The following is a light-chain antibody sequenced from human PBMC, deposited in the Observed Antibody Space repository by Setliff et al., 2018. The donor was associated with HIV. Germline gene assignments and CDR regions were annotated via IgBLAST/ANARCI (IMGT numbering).Light chain of an antibody. CDR3: SSYTSSSALAV. CDR1: SSDVGGYNY. CDR2: EVS. V-gene: IGLV2-14*01. J-gene: IGLJ1*01. Sequence: QSALTQPASVSGSPGQLITISCTGTSSDVGGYNYVSWYQQHLGKAPKLMIYEVSNRPSGVSNRFSGSKSGNTASLTISGLQAEDEADYYCSSYTSSSALAVFGTGTKVTVL.